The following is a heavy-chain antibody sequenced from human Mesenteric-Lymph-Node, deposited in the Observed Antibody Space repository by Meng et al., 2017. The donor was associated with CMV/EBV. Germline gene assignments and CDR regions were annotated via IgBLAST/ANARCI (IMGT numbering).Heavy chain of an antibody. V-gene: IGHV3-15*01. CDR2: IKRKSDGGTT. J-gene: IGHJ4*02. D-gene: IGHD1-26*01. CDR1: FTLSKAW. CDR3: TTRAMGVVGTKYFDY. Sequence: FTLSKAWMSWVRQAPGKGLEWVGRIKRKSDGGTTDYAAPVKGRFTISRDDSNNMVYLQMNSLRTEDTAVYYCTTRAMGVVGTKYFDYWGQGTLVTVSS.